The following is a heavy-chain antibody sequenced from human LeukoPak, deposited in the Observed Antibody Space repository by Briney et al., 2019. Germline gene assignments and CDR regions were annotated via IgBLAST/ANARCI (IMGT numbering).Heavy chain of an antibody. Sequence: GESLRLSCAASGFSFSRYGMHWVRQAPGKGLEWLAVSSYDGNNQYYADSVKGRFTISRDRDSSKNTLFLQMNSLRAEDTAVYYCAKSWTLHYYYYYGMDVWGQGTTVTVSS. D-gene: IGHD3/OR15-3a*01. J-gene: IGHJ6*02. V-gene: IGHV3-30*18. CDR2: SSYDGNNQ. CDR3: AKSWTLHYYYYYGMDV. CDR1: GFSFSRYG.